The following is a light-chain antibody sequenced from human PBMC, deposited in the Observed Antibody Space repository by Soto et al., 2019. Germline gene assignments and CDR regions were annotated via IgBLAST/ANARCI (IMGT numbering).Light chain of an antibody. J-gene: IGKJ2*01. CDR2: RAS. Sequence: IVMTQSPATLSVSPGERATLSCRASQNIYSNVAWYQQRPGQAPRLLIYRASTRAPGIPARFSGSGSGTEFTLTISSLQSEDFTVYYCQHYNNWPPDYTFGQGTKVEIK. CDR1: QNIYSN. CDR3: QHYNNWPPDYT. V-gene: IGKV3-15*01.